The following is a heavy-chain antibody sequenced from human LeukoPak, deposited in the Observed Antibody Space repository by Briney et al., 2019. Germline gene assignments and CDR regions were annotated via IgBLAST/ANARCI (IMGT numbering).Heavy chain of an antibody. Sequence: SETLSLTCTVSGGSISSYYWSWIRQPPGKGLEWIGYIYYSGSTNYNPSLKSRVTISVDTSKNQFSLKLSSVTAADTAVYYCARRVGYANNYFDYWGQGTLVTVSS. CDR3: ARRVGYANNYFDY. CDR1: GGSISSYY. V-gene: IGHV4-59*08. D-gene: IGHD2-8*02. J-gene: IGHJ4*02. CDR2: IYYSGST.